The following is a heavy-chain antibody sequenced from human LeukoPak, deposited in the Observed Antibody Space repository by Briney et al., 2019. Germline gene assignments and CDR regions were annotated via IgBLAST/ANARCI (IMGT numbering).Heavy chain of an antibody. D-gene: IGHD3-10*01. CDR1: GGTFSSYA. Sequence: SVKVSCTASGGTFSSYAISWVRQAPGQGLEWMGGIIPLFGTANYAQRFLGRVIITADESTSTTHMYLSSLKSEDTAVYYCAREWAGYGSGSYYYYWGQGTLVTVSS. J-gene: IGHJ4*02. V-gene: IGHV1-69*13. CDR3: AREWAGYGSGSYYYY. CDR2: IIPLFGTA.